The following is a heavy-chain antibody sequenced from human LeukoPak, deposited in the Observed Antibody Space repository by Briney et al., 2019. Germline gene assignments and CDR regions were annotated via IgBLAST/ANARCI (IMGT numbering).Heavy chain of an antibody. CDR3: ASSTITMGAFDI. CDR1: GYSISSGYY. J-gene: IGHJ3*02. Sequence: PSETLSLTCSVSGYSISSGYYWGWIRQPPGKGLEWIGSIYHSGNTYYNPSLKSRLTISVDTSKNQFSLTLCSVTAADTAVYYCASSTITMGAFDIWGQGTMVTVSS. CDR2: IYHSGNT. V-gene: IGHV4-38-2*01. D-gene: IGHD1-14*01.